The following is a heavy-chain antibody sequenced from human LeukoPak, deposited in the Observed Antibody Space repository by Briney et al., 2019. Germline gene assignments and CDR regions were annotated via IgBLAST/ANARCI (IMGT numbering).Heavy chain of an antibody. J-gene: IGHJ6*03. CDR3: TRVSKSGSYSFYYYYYMDV. D-gene: IGHD1-26*01. CDR1: GFTFGDYA. Sequence: GALRLSCTASGFTFGDYAMSWVRQAPGKGLEWVGFIRSKAYGGTTEYAASVKGRFTISRDDSKSIAYLQMNSLKTEDTAVYYCTRVSKSGSYSFYYYYYMDVWGKGTTVTISS. CDR2: IRSKAYGGTT. V-gene: IGHV3-49*04.